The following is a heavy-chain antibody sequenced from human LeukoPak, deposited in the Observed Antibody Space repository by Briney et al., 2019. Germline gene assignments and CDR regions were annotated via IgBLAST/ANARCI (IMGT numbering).Heavy chain of an antibody. V-gene: IGHV3-48*04. Sequence: PGGSLRLSCAASAFTFSTYSMNWVRQAPGKGLEWVSYISCSGNTKYYADSVRGRFTISRDNAKNSLYLQMNNLRAEDTAVYYCPRGSEWDLLGSCDYWGQGTMVTVAS. J-gene: IGHJ4*02. CDR3: PRGSEWDLLGSCDY. CDR2: ISCSGNTK. CDR1: AFTFSTYS. D-gene: IGHD1-26*01.